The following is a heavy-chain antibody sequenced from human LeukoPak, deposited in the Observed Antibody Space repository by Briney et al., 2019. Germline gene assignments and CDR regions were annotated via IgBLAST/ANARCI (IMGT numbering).Heavy chain of an antibody. V-gene: IGHV4-59*01. CDR1: DGSINSYY. CDR3: AREYYDSSGTYPNWFDP. D-gene: IGHD3-22*01. J-gene: IGHJ5*02. Sequence: SETLSLTCTVSDGSINSYYWSWIRQPPGKGLEWIGYIYHSGSTNYNPSLKSRVTISVDTSKNQFSLKLTSVTAADTAVYYCAREYYDSSGTYPNWFDPWGQGTLVTVSS. CDR2: IYHSGST.